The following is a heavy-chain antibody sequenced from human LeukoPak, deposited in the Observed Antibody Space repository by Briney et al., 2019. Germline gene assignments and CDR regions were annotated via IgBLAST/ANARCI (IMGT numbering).Heavy chain of an antibody. D-gene: IGHD5-18*01. CDR1: GGSISSGGYY. CDR3: ARAPLSQYSYIEYYFDY. CDR2: IYYSGST. V-gene: IGHV4-31*03. Sequence: SQTLSLTCTVSGGSISSGGYYWSWIRQHPGKSLEWIGYIYYSGSTYYNPSLKSRVTISVDTSKNQFSLKLSSVTAADTAVYYCARAPLSQYSYIEYYFDYWGQGTLVTVSS. J-gene: IGHJ4*02.